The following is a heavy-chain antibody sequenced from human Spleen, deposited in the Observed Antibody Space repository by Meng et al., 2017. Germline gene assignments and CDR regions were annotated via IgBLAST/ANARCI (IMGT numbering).Heavy chain of an antibody. V-gene: IGHV3-48*03. D-gene: IGHD6-19*01. J-gene: IGHJ3*02. Sequence: GESLKISCAASGFTFSSYEMNWVRQAPGKGLEWVSYISSSGSTIYYADSVKGRFTISRGNAKNSLYLQMNSLRAEDMALYYCAKDIVSGIAVAGTEFDAFDIWGQGTMVTVSS. CDR2: ISSSGSTI. CDR1: GFTFSSYE. CDR3: AKDIVSGIAVAGTEFDAFDI.